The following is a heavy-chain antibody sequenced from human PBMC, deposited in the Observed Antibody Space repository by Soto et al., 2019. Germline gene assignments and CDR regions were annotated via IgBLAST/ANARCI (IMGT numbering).Heavy chain of an antibody. J-gene: IGHJ4*02. CDR3: ARGSTTDKVDS. CDR2: ILNSGSP. Sequence: QVQLQESGPGLVRPSQTLSLTCSVSGASIYNGGYFWSWIRQSPGKGLEWIGHILNSGSPYNNPSLESRVTISADTSMNQFSLALTSVTAADTAMYYCARGSTTDKVDSWGQGILVTVSS. CDR1: GASIYNGGYF. V-gene: IGHV4-30-4*01.